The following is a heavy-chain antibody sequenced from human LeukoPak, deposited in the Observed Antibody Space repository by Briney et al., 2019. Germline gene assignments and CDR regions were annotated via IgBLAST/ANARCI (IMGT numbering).Heavy chain of an antibody. CDR2: ISGSGGST. CDR1: GFTFSSYA. D-gene: IGHD6-13*01. J-gene: IGHJ4*02. CDR3: AKDRRGAAAGQIDY. Sequence: GGSLRLSCAASGFTFSSYAMSWVRQAPGKGLEWVSAISGSGGSTHYADSVKGRFTISRDNSKNTLYLQMNSLRAEDTAVYYCAKDRRGAAAGQIDYWGQGTLVTVSS. V-gene: IGHV3-23*01.